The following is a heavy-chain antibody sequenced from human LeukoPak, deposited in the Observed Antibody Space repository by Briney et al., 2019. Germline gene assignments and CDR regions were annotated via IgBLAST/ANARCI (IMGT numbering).Heavy chain of an antibody. J-gene: IGHJ3*02. V-gene: IGHV4-59*01. CDR3: ARDSTMVSIVPDDAFDI. D-gene: IGHD3-3*01. CDR1: GGSISSDY. CDR2: IYYSGST. Sequence: PSETLSLTCTVSGGSISSDYWSWVRQPPGKGLEWIGYIYYSGSTNYNPSLKSRVTISVDTSKNQFSLKLSSVTAADTAVYYCARDSTMVSIVPDDAFDIWGQGTMVTVSS.